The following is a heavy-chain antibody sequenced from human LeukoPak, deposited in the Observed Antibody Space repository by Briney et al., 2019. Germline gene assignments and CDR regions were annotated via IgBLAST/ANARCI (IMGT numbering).Heavy chain of an antibody. CDR2: IKQDGSEK. V-gene: IGHV3-7*03. J-gene: IGHJ4*02. CDR3: ARDPATLGYCSGGSCR. Sequence: PGGSLRLSCAASGFTFSSYWMSWVRQAPGKGLEWVANIKQDGSEKYYVDSVRGRFTISRDNAKNSLYLQMNSLRAEDTAVYYCARDPATLGYCSGGSCRWGQGTLVTVSS. CDR1: GFTFSSYW. D-gene: IGHD2-15*01.